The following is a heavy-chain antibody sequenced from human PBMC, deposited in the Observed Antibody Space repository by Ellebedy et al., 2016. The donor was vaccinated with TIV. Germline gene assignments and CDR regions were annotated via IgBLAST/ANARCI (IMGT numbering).Heavy chain of an antibody. CDR1: RFTFSNYC. CDR2: IKQDGSER. Sequence: GESLKISCAASRFTFSNYCMSWVRQASGKGLEWVANIKQDGSERYYVDSVKGRFTISSDNAKTSLYLQMNSLRAEDTAVYYCARENCSGGNCYGQYNWFDPWGQGTLVTVSS. CDR3: ARENCSGGNCYGQYNWFDP. J-gene: IGHJ5*02. D-gene: IGHD2-15*01. V-gene: IGHV3-7*04.